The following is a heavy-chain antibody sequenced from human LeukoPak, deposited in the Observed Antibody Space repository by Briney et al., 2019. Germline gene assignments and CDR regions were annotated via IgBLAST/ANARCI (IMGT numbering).Heavy chain of an antibody. CDR2: ISYSWRT. J-gene: IGHJ5*02. Sequence: PSETLSLTCTAPGGSISNYYWNWVRQRPGKGLEWVGHISYSWRTKYNPSLQSQLTILIATPNNLFSLNLSSVTAADTAIYYCARRVIMSAAGVPDTWLDPWGQGILVTVSS. V-gene: IGHV4-59*08. CDR1: GGSISNYY. D-gene: IGHD2-8*01. CDR3: ARRVIMSAAGVPDTWLDP.